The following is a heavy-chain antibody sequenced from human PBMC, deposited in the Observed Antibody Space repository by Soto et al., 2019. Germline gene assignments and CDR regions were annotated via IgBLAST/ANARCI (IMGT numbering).Heavy chain of an antibody. CDR3: VKALSARYNSAKAFDI. CDR2: IYSDGST. D-gene: IGHD5-12*01. Sequence: GGSLRLSCAASGFTVNSNYMSWVRQAPGKGLEWVSVIYSDGSTYYADSVKGRFIISRDNSKNMLYLQMSSLRAEDTAVYYCVKALSARYNSAKAFDIWGQGTMVTVSS. V-gene: IGHV3-66*01. J-gene: IGHJ3*02. CDR1: GFTVNSNY.